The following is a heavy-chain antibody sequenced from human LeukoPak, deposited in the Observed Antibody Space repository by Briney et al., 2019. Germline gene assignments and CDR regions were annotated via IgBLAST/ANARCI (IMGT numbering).Heavy chain of an antibody. J-gene: IGHJ6*02. Sequence: ASVTVSCKASGYTFTSYAMNWVRQASGQGLEWMGWINTNTGNPTYAQGFTGRFVFSLDTSVSTAYLQISSLKAEDTAVYYCAEGYSYGSDYYYYGMDVWGQGTTVTVSS. CDR1: GYTFTSYA. V-gene: IGHV7-4-1*02. D-gene: IGHD5-18*01. CDR2: INTNTGNP. CDR3: AEGYSYGSDYYYYGMDV.